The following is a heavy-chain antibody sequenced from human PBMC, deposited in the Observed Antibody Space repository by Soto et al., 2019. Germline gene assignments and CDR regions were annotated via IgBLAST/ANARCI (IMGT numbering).Heavy chain of an antibody. Sequence: GGSLRLSCAASGFIFSDHYMSWVRQAPGKGLECLAYLSGSGNTIYYADSVQARFTISRDNTKKSLYLQMDGLRAEDTALYYCATYTSPYTSGSFDHWGQGTLVTVSS. CDR3: ATYTSPYTSGSFDH. D-gene: IGHD3-10*01. J-gene: IGHJ4*02. V-gene: IGHV3-11*01. CDR1: GFIFSDHY. CDR2: LSGSGNTI.